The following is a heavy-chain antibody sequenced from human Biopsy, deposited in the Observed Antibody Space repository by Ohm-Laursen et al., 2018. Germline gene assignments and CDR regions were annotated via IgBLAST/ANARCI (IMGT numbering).Heavy chain of an antibody. CDR1: GFSFSDYH. Sequence: SLRLSCTAAGFSFSDYHMRRIRPAPGRGLEWVSYISGGGTIYYGDSMKGRVTISRDNAKNSLYLQMHSLRAEDTAVYYCARDTRWSPYSMDVWGQGTTVTVSS. V-gene: IGHV3-11*01. D-gene: IGHD4-23*01. J-gene: IGHJ6*02. CDR3: ARDTRWSPYSMDV. CDR2: ISGGGTI.